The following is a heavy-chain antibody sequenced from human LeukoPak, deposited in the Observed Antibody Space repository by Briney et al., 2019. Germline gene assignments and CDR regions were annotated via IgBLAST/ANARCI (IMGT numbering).Heavy chain of an antibody. CDR2: ITNSGTST. V-gene: IGHV3-11*06. D-gene: IGHD3/OR15-3a*01. Sequence: GGSLRLSCTASGFTFSDYYMSWIRQAPGKGLEWVSYITNSGTSTGYADSVKGRFTISRDNAKSTLYLQMNSLRAEDTAVYYCARDRTYAFDIWGQGTMVTVSS. J-gene: IGHJ3*02. CDR1: GFTFSDYY. CDR3: ARDRTYAFDI.